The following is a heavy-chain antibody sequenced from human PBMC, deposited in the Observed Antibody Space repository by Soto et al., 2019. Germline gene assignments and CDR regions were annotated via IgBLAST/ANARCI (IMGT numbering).Heavy chain of an antibody. D-gene: IGHD6-19*01. CDR1: GGSISCSY. Sequence: SETLSLTCSVSGGSISCSYWSWIRQSPGKGLEWLGYVYYTGSTNYSPSLRSRVSISVDTSKNEFSLRLSSVTAEDTAVYFCARSVAVPGAHIDYWGQGTQVTVSS. CDR3: ARSVAVPGAHIDY. J-gene: IGHJ4*02. V-gene: IGHV4-59*01. CDR2: VYYTGST.